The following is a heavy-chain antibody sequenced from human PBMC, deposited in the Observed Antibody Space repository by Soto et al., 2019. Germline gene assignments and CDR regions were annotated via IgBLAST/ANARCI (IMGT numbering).Heavy chain of an antibody. V-gene: IGHV4-39*01. Sequence: SETLSHTSSVSGGSTSSNGYYWGWIRQPPGKGLEWIGTIYYSGITYYNPSLKSRVTISVDTSKNQFSLKLSSVTAAVTAVYFFACQVGGWAPWYFDFWGQGTLVTVSS. J-gene: IGHJ4*02. CDR3: ACQVGGWAPWYFDF. D-gene: IGHD6-19*01. CDR1: GGSTSSNGYY. CDR2: IYYSGIT.